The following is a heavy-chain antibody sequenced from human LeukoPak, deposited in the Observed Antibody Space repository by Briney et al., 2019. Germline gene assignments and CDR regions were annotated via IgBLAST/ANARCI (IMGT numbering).Heavy chain of an antibody. D-gene: IGHD5-24*01. CDR1: GGSISSGCYY. Sequence: SQTLSLTCTVSGGSISSGCYYWSWIRQPAGKGLEWIGRIYTSGSTNYNPSLKSRVTISVDTSKNQFSLKLSSVTAADTAVYYCASRRGRYDYWGQGTLVTVSS. CDR3: ASRRGRYDY. J-gene: IGHJ4*02. V-gene: IGHV4-61*02. CDR2: IYTSGST.